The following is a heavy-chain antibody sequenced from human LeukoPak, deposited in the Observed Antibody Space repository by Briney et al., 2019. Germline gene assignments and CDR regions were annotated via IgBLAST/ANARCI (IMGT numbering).Heavy chain of an antibody. CDR2: IYWDDDK. D-gene: IGHD6-19*01. V-gene: IGHV2-5*02. Sequence: SGPTLVKPTQTLKLTCTFSGFSLTTTGVGVGWVRQPPGKALEWLALIYWDDDKRYSPSLESRLSITRDTSKNQVVLTMTDMDPADTATYYCAHRGNSSGWYNWLDPWGQGTLVTVSS. CDR1: GFSLTTTGVG. CDR3: AHRGNSSGWYNWLDP. J-gene: IGHJ5*02.